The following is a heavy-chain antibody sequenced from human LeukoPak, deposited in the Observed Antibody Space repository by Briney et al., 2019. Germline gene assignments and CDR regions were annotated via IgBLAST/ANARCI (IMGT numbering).Heavy chain of an antibody. Sequence: HTGGSLRLSCAASGFTFSNYWVHWVRQAPGKGLVWVSRINRDGSTTKYADSVKGRFTVSRDNAKNTLNLQMNSLSAEDTAVYYCARDKKSGESSEIDYWGQGTLVTVSS. J-gene: IGHJ4*02. CDR1: GFTFSNYW. V-gene: IGHV3-74*03. D-gene: IGHD3-10*01. CDR3: ARDKKSGESSEIDY. CDR2: INRDGSTT.